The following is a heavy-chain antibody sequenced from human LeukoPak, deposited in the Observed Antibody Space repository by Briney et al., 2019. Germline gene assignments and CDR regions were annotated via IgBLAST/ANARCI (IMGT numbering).Heavy chain of an antibody. CDR2: INHSGST. CDR3: ARSRRETYCSSTSCAKYYFDY. Sequence: KPSETLSLTYAVYGGSFSGYYWSWIRQPPGKGLEWIGEINHSGSTNYNPSLKSRVTISVDTSKNQFSLKLSSVTAADTAVYYCARSRRETYCSSTSCAKYYFDYWGQGTLVTVSS. CDR1: GGSFSGYY. D-gene: IGHD2-2*01. J-gene: IGHJ4*02. V-gene: IGHV4-34*01.